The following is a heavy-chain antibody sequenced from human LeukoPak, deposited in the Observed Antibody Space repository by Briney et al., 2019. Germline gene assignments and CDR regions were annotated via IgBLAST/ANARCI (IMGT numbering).Heavy chain of an antibody. CDR1: GFTFDDYG. D-gene: IGHD3-3*01. CDR2: INWNGGST. J-gene: IGHJ4*02. CDR3: ARALDSTPYYDFWSGYYKIDYFDY. V-gene: IGHV3-20*04. Sequence: GGSLRLSCAASGFTFDDYGMSWVRQVPGKGLEWVSGINWNGGSTGYADSVKARFTISRDNAKTSLYLQMNSLRAEDTALYYCARALDSTPYYDFWSGYYKIDYFDYWGQGTLVTVSS.